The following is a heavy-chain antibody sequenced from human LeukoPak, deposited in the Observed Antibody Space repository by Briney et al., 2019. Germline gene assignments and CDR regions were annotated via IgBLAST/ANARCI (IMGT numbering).Heavy chain of an antibody. CDR2: IYYSGST. CDR3: ASETTIPAAKHAWFDP. V-gene: IGHV4-31*03. J-gene: IGHJ5*02. Sequence: SETLSLTCTVSGGSISSGGYYWSWIRQHPGKGLEWIGYIYYSGSTYYNPSLKSRVTISVDTSKNQFSLKLSSVTAADTAVYYCASETTIPAAKHAWFDPWGQGTLVTVSS. D-gene: IGHD2-2*01. CDR1: GGSISSGGYY.